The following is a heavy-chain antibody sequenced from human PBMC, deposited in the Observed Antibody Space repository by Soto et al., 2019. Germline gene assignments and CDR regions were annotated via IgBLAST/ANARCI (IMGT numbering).Heavy chain of an antibody. V-gene: IGHV4-39*01. CDR2: IHYSGST. D-gene: IGHD3-3*01. CDR1: GGSISGSSYY. J-gene: IGHJ4*02. Sequence: QLQLQESGPGLVKPSETLSLTCTVSGGSISGSSYYWGWIRQPPGKGLEWIGSIHYSGSTFYNPSLKSRVTISVDTSKNQFSLNLSSVTAADTAVYYCASYDFWSGYYALNFDYWGQGTLVTVSS. CDR3: ASYDFWSGYYALNFDY.